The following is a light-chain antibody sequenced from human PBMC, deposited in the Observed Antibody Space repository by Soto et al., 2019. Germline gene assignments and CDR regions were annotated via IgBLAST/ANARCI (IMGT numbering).Light chain of an antibody. Sequence: QSVLTQPPSVTGAPGQRVTISCTGSNSNIGANYGVHWYQQFPETAPKLLIYANTNRPSGVPERFSGSRSGTSASLAITGLQAEDEADYYCQSFDDSLTGLIFGGGTKLTVL. CDR3: QSFDDSLTGLI. CDR1: NSNIGANYG. V-gene: IGLV1-40*01. J-gene: IGLJ2*01. CDR2: ANT.